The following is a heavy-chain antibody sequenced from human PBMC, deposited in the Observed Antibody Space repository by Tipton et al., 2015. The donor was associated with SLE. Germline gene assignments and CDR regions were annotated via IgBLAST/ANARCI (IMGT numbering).Heavy chain of an antibody. J-gene: IGHJ4*02. Sequence: QSGAEVKKPGASVKVSCKASGYTFTSYAMNWVRQAPGQGLEWMGWINTNTGNPTYAQGFTGRFVFSLDTSVSTAYLQISSLKAEDTAVYYCARGSPGYCSGGSCYFDYWGQGTLVTVSS. CDR2: INTNTGNP. CDR1: GYTFTSYA. D-gene: IGHD2-15*01. CDR3: ARGSPGYCSGGSCYFDY. V-gene: IGHV7-4-1*02.